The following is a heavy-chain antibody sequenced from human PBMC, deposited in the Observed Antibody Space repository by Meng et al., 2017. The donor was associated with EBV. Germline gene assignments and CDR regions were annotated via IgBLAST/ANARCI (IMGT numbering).Heavy chain of an antibody. J-gene: IGHJ4*02. V-gene: IGHV1-2*06. CDR1: GYTFTGYY. D-gene: IGHD6-19*01. CDR3: ARVGIAVAGTGDY. CDR2: INPNSGGT. Sequence: HVQLVQSGAEVKNPGASVKVSCKASGYTFTGYYMHWVRQAPGQGLEWMGRINPNSGGTNYAQKFQGRVTMTRDTSISTAYMELSRLRSDDTAVYYCARVGIAVAGTGDYWGQGTLVTVSS.